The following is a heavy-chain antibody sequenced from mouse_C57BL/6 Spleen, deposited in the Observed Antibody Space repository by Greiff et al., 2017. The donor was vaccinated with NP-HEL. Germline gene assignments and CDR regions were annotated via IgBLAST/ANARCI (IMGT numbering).Heavy chain of an antibody. V-gene: IGHV1-18*01. Sequence: EVQLQQSGPELVKPGASVKIPCKASGYTFTDYNMDWVKQSHGKSLEWIGDINPNNGGTIYNQKFKGKATLTVDKSSSTAYMELRSLTSEDTAVYYCARRALDYYGSSSYFDYWGQGTTLTVSS. J-gene: IGHJ2*01. CDR1: GYTFTDYN. CDR3: ARRALDYYGSSSYFDY. CDR2: INPNNGGT. D-gene: IGHD1-1*01.